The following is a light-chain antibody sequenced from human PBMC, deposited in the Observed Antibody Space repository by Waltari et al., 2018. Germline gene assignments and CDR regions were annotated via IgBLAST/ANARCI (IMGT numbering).Light chain of an antibody. Sequence: QSALTQPPSASGSPGQPVTISPTVTRTAIGASHIVSWYQQPPGKAPKPLIYELNNRPSGVPNRFSGSKSGDTASLTVSGLQADDEGDYYCSSYAGRNTLFGGGTKLTVL. V-gene: IGLV2-8*01. CDR3: SSYAGRNTL. CDR1: RTAIGASHI. J-gene: IGLJ2*01. CDR2: ELN.